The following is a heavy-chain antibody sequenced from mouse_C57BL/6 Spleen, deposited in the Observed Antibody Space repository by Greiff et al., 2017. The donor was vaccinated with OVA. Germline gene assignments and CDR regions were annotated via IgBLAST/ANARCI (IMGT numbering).Heavy chain of an antibody. CDR1: GFSLPSYG. D-gene: IGHD2-3*01. V-gene: IGHV2-3*01. Sequence: VQLQESGPGLVAPSQSLSITCTVSGFSLPSYGVSWVRQPPGKGLEWLGVIWGDGSTHSHSALISRLSLSKDNSKSQVVLRLNSLQTDDTATYYCAKQGLLRPLDYWGQGTTLTVSS. CDR2: IWGDGST. J-gene: IGHJ2*01. CDR3: AKQGLLRPLDY.